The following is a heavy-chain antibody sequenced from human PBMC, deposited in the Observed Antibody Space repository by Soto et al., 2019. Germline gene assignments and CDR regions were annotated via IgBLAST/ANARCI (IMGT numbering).Heavy chain of an antibody. J-gene: IGHJ6*02. CDR1: GFTFSNAW. V-gene: IGHV3-15*07. CDR3: TTYLFTMIVVVEQSYGMDV. Sequence: GGSLRLSCAASGFTFSNAWMNWVRQAPGKGLEWVGRIKSKTDGGTTDYAAPVKGRFTISRDDSKNTLYLQMNSLKTEDTAVYYCTTYLFTMIVVVEQSYGMDVWGQGTTVTVSS. CDR2: IKSKTDGGTT. D-gene: IGHD3-22*01.